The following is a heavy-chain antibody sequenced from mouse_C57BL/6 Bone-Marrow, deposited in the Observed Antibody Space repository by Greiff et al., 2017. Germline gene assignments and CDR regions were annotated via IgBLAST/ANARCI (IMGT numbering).Heavy chain of an antibody. CDR3: TDYYGSSYDYYAMVY. CDR1: GYTFTDYE. Sequence: QVQLKQSGAELVRPGASVTLSCKASGYTFTDYEMHWVKQTPVHGLEWIGAIDPETGGTAYNQKFKGKAILTADKSSSTAYMELRSLTSEDSAIYYCTDYYGSSYDYYAMVYWGQGTSVTVSS. J-gene: IGHJ4*01. V-gene: IGHV1-15*01. D-gene: IGHD1-1*01. CDR2: IDPETGGT.